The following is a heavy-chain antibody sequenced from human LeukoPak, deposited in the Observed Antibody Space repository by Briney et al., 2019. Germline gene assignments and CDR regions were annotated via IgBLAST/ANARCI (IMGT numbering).Heavy chain of an antibody. Sequence: GESLKISCKGSGYSFISYWIGWVRQMPGKGLEWMGIIYPVDSDTRYSPSFQGQVTISADKPISTAYLQWSSLKASDTAMYYCARLRETNKPLMGSSSWYRWFDPWGQGTLVTVSS. CDR3: ARLRETNKPLMGSSSWYRWFDP. CDR1: GYSFISYW. CDR2: IYPVDSDT. V-gene: IGHV5-51*01. D-gene: IGHD6-13*01. J-gene: IGHJ5*02.